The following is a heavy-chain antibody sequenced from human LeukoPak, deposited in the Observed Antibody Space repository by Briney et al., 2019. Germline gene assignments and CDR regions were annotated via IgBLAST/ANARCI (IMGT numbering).Heavy chain of an antibody. CDR1: GFTFSSYA. Sequence: GGSLRLSCAASGFTFSSYAMSWVRQAPGKGLEWVSAISGSGGSTYYADSVKGRFTISRDNSKSTLYLQMNSLRAEDTAVYYCAKLGMVRGVTTPYWGQGTLVTVSS. J-gene: IGHJ4*02. CDR3: AKLGMVRGVTTPY. D-gene: IGHD3-10*01. CDR2: ISGSGGST. V-gene: IGHV3-23*01.